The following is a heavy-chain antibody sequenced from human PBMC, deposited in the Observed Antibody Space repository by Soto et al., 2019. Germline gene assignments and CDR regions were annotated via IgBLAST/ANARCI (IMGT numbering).Heavy chain of an antibody. J-gene: IGHJ5*02. CDR2: FIPFLGIA. Sequence: SVKVSCKASGGTFSSYTISWVRQAPGQGLEWMGRFIPFLGIANYAQKFQGRVTITADKSTSTAYMELSSLRSEDTAVYYCARDGSRITTVTFNWFDPWGQGTLVTVSS. D-gene: IGHD4-17*01. CDR3: ARDGSRITTVTFNWFDP. CDR1: GGTFSSYT. V-gene: IGHV1-69*04.